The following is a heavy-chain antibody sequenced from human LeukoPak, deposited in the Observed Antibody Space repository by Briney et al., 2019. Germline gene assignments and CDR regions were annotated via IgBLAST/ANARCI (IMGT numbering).Heavy chain of an antibody. CDR2: IYSGGST. J-gene: IGHJ6*03. CDR3: ARVVYSNYDYYYYYYMDV. CDR1: GFTVSSNY. V-gene: IGHV3-53*01. Sequence: PGGPLRLSCAASGFTVSSNYMSWVRQAPGKGREWFAVIYSGGSTYYADTVKGRFTISRDNSKNTLYLQMSSLRAEDTAVYYCARVVYSNYDYYYYYYMDVWGKGTTVTVSS. D-gene: IGHD4-11*01.